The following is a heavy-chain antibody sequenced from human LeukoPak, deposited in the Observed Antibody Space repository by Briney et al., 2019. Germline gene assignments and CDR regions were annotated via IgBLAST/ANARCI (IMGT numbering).Heavy chain of an antibody. V-gene: IGHV3-64*01. J-gene: IGHJ4*02. CDR1: GFTFSSYA. CDR2: ISSNGGST. D-gene: IGHD3-10*01. Sequence: GGSLRLSCAASGFTFSSYAMHWVGQAPGKGLEYVSAISSNGGSTYYANSVKGRFTISRDNSKNTLYLQMGSLRAEDMAVYYCARESLWFGELLRAFDYWGQGTLVTVSS. CDR3: ARESLWFGELLRAFDY.